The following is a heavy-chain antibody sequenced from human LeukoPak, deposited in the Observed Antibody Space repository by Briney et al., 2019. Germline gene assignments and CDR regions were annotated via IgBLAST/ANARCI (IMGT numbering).Heavy chain of an antibody. Sequence: GGSLRLSCAASGFTFSSYSMSWVRQAPGKGLEWFSYISGSSGSIFYADSVKGRFTISRDIAQNSLYLQMNNLRDEDTAVYYCTRSVVVTAIPGYWGQGTLVTVSS. CDR1: GFTFSSYS. J-gene: IGHJ4*02. D-gene: IGHD2-21*02. V-gene: IGHV3-48*02. CDR3: TRSVVVTAIPGY. CDR2: ISGSSGSI.